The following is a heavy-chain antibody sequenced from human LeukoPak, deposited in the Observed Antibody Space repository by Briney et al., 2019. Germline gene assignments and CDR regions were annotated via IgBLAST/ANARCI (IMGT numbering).Heavy chain of an antibody. CDR1: GGTFSSYA. V-gene: IGHV1-69*13. J-gene: IGHJ5*02. Sequence: SVKVSCKASGGTFSSYAISWVRQAPGQGLEWMGGIIPIFGTANYAQKFQGRVTITADESTSTAYMELSSLRSEDTAVYYCARVGDSSSWYPQYNWFDPWGQGTLVTVSS. CDR2: IIPIFGTA. D-gene: IGHD6-13*01. CDR3: ARVGDSSSWYPQYNWFDP.